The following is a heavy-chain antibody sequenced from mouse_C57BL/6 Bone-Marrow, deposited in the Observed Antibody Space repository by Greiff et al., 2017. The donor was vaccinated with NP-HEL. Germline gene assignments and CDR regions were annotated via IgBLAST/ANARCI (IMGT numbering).Heavy chain of an antibody. D-gene: IGHD2-5*01. CDR3: ARDPRRYYSNYDAMDY. J-gene: IGHJ4*01. CDR1: GFTFSSYA. V-gene: IGHV5-4*01. CDR2: ISDGGSYT. Sequence: EVHLVESGGGLVKPGGSLKLSCAASGFTFSSYAMSWVRQTPEKRLEWVAAISDGGSYTYYPDNVKGRFTISRDNAKNNLYLQMSHLKSEDTAMYYCARDPRRYYSNYDAMDYWGQGTSVTVSS.